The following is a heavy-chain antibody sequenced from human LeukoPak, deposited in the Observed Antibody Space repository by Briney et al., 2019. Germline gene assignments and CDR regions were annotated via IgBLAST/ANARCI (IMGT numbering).Heavy chain of an antibody. J-gene: IGHJ4*02. CDR3: ARGNLRSISFDY. CDR2: ISWNSGSI. Sequence: GGSLRLSCAASGFTFDDYAMHWVRQAPGKGLEWVSGISWNSGSIGYADSVKGRFTISRDNAKNSLYLQMNSLRAEDTAVYYCARGNLRSISFDYWGQGTLVTVSS. CDR1: GFTFDDYA. D-gene: IGHD2-21*01. V-gene: IGHV3-9*01.